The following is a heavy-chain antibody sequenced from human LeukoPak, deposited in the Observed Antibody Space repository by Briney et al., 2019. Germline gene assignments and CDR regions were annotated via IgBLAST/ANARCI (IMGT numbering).Heavy chain of an antibody. Sequence: PGGSLRLSCAASGFTLSSYSMNWVRQAPGKGLEWASFISSSSSYIYYADSVKGRFTISRDNAKNSLYLQMNSLRAEDTAVYYCARDPGNYYGMDVWGQGTTVTVSS. J-gene: IGHJ6*02. CDR2: ISSSSSYI. CDR3: ARDPGNYYGMDV. CDR1: GFTLSSYS. V-gene: IGHV3-21*01. D-gene: IGHD2/OR15-2a*01.